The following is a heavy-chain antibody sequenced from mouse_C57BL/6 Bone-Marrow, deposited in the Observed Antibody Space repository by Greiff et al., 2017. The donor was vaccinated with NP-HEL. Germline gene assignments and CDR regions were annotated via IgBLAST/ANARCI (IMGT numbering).Heavy chain of an antibody. Sequence: EVQGVESGGDLVKPGGSLKLSCAASGFTFSSYGMSWVRQTPDKRLEWVATISSGGSYTSYPDSVKGRFTIYRDNAKNTLYLQMSSLKSEDTAMYYCAVLLRWYFDVWGTGTTVTVSS. CDR3: AVLLRWYFDV. V-gene: IGHV5-6*01. J-gene: IGHJ1*03. CDR1: GFTFSSYG. D-gene: IGHD1-1*01. CDR2: ISSGGSYT.